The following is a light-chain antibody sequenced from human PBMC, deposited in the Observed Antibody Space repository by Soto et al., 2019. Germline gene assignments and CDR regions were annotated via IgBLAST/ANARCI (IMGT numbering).Light chain of an antibody. V-gene: IGKV1-33*01. CDR3: QQYDNLPIT. CDR2: DAS. CDR1: QTISNY. J-gene: IGKJ5*01. Sequence: DIQMTQTPSSLSASVGDRVTITCRASQTISNYLNWYQQKPGKAPKLLIYDASNLETGVPSRFSGSGSGTDFTFTISSLQPEDIATYYCQQYDNLPITFGQGTLLEVK.